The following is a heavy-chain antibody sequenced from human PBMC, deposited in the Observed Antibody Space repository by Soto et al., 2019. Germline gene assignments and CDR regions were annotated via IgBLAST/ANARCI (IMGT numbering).Heavy chain of an antibody. J-gene: IGHJ4*02. CDR3: ARGPGKYYDILTGKSLGDY. CDR1: GYTFTSYG. CDR2: ISAYNGNT. D-gene: IGHD3-9*01. Sequence: QVQLVQSGAEVKKPGASVKVSCKASGYTFTSYGISWVRQAPGQGLEWMGWISAYNGNTNYAQKLRGRVTMTTDTSTSTAYMELRSLRSDDTAVYYCARGPGKYYDILTGKSLGDYWGQGTLVTVSS. V-gene: IGHV1-18*01.